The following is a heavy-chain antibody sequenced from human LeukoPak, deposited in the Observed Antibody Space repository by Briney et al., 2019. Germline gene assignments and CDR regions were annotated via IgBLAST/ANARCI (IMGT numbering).Heavy chain of an antibody. CDR2: INHSGST. D-gene: IGHD5-24*01. Sequence: MPSETLSLTCAVHGGSFSGYYWSWIRQPPGKGLEWIGEINHSGSTNYNPSLKSRVTISVDTSKNQFSLKLSSVTAADTAVYYCARDEMATIGRALDYWGQGTLATVSS. V-gene: IGHV4-34*01. CDR3: ARDEMATIGRALDY. J-gene: IGHJ4*02. CDR1: GGSFSGYY.